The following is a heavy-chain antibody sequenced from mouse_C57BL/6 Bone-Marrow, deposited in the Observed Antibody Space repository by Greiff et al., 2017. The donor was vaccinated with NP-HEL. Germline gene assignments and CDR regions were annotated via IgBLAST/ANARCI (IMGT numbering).Heavy chain of an antibody. V-gene: IGHV5-4*01. CDR3: ARDRGPGSYYAMDY. CDR2: ISDGGSYT. J-gene: IGHJ4*01. CDR1: GFTFSSYA. D-gene: IGHD4-1*01. Sequence: EVKVVESGGGLVKPGGSLKLSCAASGFTFSSYAMSWVRQTPEKRLEWVATISDGGSYTYYPDNVKGRFTISRDNAKNNLYLQMSHLKSEDTAMYYCARDRGPGSYYAMDYWGQGTSVTVSS.